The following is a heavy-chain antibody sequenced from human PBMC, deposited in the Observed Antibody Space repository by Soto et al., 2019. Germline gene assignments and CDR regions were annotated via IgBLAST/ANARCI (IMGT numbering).Heavy chain of an antibody. Sequence: SVEVSCKASGGTFSSYTISWVRQAPGQGLEWMGRIIPILGIANYAQKFQGRVTITADKSTSTAYMELSSLRSEDTAVYYCASWIFRHSSSWYRDKFQGMAVWGQGTTVPVSS. CDR3: ASWIFRHSSSWYRDKFQGMAV. CDR1: GGTFSSYT. J-gene: IGHJ6*02. CDR2: IIPILGIA. D-gene: IGHD6-13*01. V-gene: IGHV1-69*02.